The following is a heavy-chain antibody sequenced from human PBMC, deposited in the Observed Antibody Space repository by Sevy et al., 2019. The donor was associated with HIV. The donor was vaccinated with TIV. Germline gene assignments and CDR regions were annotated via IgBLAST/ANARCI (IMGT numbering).Heavy chain of an antibody. V-gene: IGHV3-7*03. CDR3: AKIDDGDFGGVVRV. Sequence: GGYLRLSCAASGFTFNRYWMSWVRQAPGKGLEWVVNIKQDESEKHYADSVKGRFTISRDNTKNSLFLQLDTVRDEDSAIYYCAKIDDGDFGGVVRVWGQGTMVTVSS. CDR1: GFTFNRYW. D-gene: IGHD2-21*01. J-gene: IGHJ3*01. CDR2: IKQDESEK.